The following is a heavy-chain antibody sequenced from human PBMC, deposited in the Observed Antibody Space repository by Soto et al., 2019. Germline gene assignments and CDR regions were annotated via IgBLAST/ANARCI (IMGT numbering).Heavy chain of an antibody. V-gene: IGHV3-23*01. Sequence: EVQLLESGGGLVQPGGSLRLSCAASGFTFGSHAMSWVRQAPGKGLEWVSAISVSGGGTYYADSVKGRFTISRDNSKSTVYLQMNSLRAEDTAVYYCAKRVVVTATSYYFDYWGQGTLVTVSS. J-gene: IGHJ4*02. CDR3: AKRVVVTATSYYFDY. D-gene: IGHD2-21*02. CDR2: ISVSGGGT. CDR1: GFTFGSHA.